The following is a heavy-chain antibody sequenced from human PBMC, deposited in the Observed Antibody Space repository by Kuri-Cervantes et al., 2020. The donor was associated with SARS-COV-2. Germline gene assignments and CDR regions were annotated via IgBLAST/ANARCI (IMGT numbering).Heavy chain of an antibody. CDR3: ARMHFEGWYFDL. J-gene: IGHJ2*01. CDR2: MSYDGSNK. CDR1: GFTFSSYA. V-gene: IGHV3-30-3*01. Sequence: GESLKISCAASGFTFSSYAMHWVRQAPGKGLEWVAVMSYDGSNKYYADSVKGRFTISRDNSKNTLYLQMNSLRAEDTAVYYCARMHFEGWYFDLWGRGTLVTVSS. D-gene: IGHD3-3*02.